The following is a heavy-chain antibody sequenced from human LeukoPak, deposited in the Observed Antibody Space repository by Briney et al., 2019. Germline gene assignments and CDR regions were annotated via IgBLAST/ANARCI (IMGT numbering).Heavy chain of an antibody. Sequence: GGSLRLSCAASGFTFSSYSMNWVRQAPGKGLEWVSSISSSSEYIYHADSVKGRFTISRDNAKNSLYLQMNSLRVEDTAVYYCARDPATTVTKAYHYWGQGTLVTVSS. CDR1: GFTFSSYS. V-gene: IGHV3-21*01. CDR2: ISSSSEYI. D-gene: IGHD4-17*01. CDR3: ARDPATTVTKAYHY. J-gene: IGHJ4*02.